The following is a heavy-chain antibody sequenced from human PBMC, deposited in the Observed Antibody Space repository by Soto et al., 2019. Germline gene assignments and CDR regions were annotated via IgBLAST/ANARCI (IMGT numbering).Heavy chain of an antibody. CDR1: VFSLNTDGEG. CDR3: AHSRNLITEDAQVGDFDY. J-gene: IGHJ4*02. V-gene: IGHV2-5*02. D-gene: IGHD3-10*01. Sequence: QITLKESGPTQVKPTQTLTLTCSFSVFSLNTDGEGVGWVRQPPGEALVWLALIYWDDDERYSPSLKTRLTITKDPSKNQVVLIMTNMDPVDTATYYCAHSRNLITEDAQVGDFDYWGQGTLVTVSS. CDR2: IYWDDDE.